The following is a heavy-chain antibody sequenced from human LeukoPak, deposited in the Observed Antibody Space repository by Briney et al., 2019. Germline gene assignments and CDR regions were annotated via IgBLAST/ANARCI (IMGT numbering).Heavy chain of an antibody. CDR2: IYYSGST. J-gene: IGHJ4*02. CDR3: ARETCSGGSCFQFDF. Sequence: KPSETLSLXCTVSGDSISNYYWSWIRQSPGKGLEWIGYIYYSGSTNYNPSLKSRVTISVDTSKNQFSLKLSSVTAADTAVYYCARETCSGGSCFQFDFWGQGTLVTVSS. CDR1: GDSISNYY. D-gene: IGHD2-15*01. V-gene: IGHV4-59*01.